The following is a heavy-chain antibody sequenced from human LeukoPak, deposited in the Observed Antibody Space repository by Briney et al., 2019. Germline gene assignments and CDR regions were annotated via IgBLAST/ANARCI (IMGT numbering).Heavy chain of an antibody. CDR1: GDSVSSNSAA. Sequence: SQTLSLTCAISGDSVSSNSAAWNWIRQSPSRGLEWLGRTYYRSKWYNDYAVSVKSRITINPDTSKNQFSLQLNSVTPEDTAVYCCARDGVDCSSTSCYPDFDYWGQGTLVTVSS. J-gene: IGHJ4*02. CDR2: TYYRSKWYN. D-gene: IGHD2-2*01. V-gene: IGHV6-1*01. CDR3: ARDGVDCSSTSCYPDFDY.